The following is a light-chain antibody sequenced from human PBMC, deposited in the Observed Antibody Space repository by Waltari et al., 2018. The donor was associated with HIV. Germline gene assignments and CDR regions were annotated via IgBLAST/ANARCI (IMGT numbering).Light chain of an antibody. CDR3: QSYDSTDVV. CDR1: NSNIGAGYD. J-gene: IGLJ2*01. V-gene: IGLV1-40*01. Sequence: QSVLTQPPSVSGAPAQRVTISCTGRNSNIGAGYDVHWYQQLPGTAPKLLIYGNSNRPSGVPDRFSGSKSGTSASLAITGLQGEDEADYYCQSYDSTDVVFGGGTKLTVL. CDR2: GNS.